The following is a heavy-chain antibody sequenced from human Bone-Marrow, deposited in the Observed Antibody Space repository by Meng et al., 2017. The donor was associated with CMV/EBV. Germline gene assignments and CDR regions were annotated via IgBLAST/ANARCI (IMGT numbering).Heavy chain of an antibody. D-gene: IGHD6-13*01. CDR1: GFTVSSNY. CDR2: ISGSGGST. Sequence: GESLKISCAASGFTVSSNYMSWVRQAPGKGLEWVSAISGSGGSTYYADSGKGRFTISRDNSKNTLYLQMNGLIAEDTAVYYCAKVTGIAVVGTSGEDLDYCGQGTLVTVSS. V-gene: IGHV3-23*01. CDR3: AKVTGIAVVGTSGEDLDY. J-gene: IGHJ4*02.